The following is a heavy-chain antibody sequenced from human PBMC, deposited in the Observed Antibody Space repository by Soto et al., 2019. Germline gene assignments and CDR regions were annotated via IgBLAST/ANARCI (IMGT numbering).Heavy chain of an antibody. V-gene: IGHV4-30-2*01. Sequence: PSATLSLTGAVSGGSISSGGYSWSWIRQPPGKGLEWIGYIYHSGSSYYNPSLKSRVTISVDRSKNHFSLKPSSVTAADTAVYYCARGMTTVTTLGYWGQGTLVTVSS. D-gene: IGHD4-4*01. CDR1: GGSISSGGYS. J-gene: IGHJ4*02. CDR3: ARGMTTVTTLGY. CDR2: IYHSGSS.